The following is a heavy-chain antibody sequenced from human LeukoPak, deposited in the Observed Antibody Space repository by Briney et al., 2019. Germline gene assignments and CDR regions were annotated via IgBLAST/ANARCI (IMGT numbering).Heavy chain of an antibody. Sequence: TFXXXGISWVRQXPGQGLEWMGWISAYNGNTNYAQKLQGRVTMTTDTSTRTAYMDLRSLRSDDTAVYYCARGRYYFDYWGQGTLVTVSS. V-gene: IGHV1-18*01. CDR2: ISAYNGNT. CDR3: ARGRYYFDY. J-gene: IGHJ4*02. CDR1: TFXXXG.